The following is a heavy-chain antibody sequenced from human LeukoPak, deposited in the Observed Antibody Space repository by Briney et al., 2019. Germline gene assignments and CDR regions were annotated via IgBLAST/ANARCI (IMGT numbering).Heavy chain of an antibody. Sequence: SVKVSCKASGGTFSSYAISWVRQAPGQGLEWMGGIILIFGTANYAQKFQGRVTITADESTSTAYMELSSLRSEDTAVYYCARAINPAHSLSYYGMDVWGKGTTVTVSS. CDR2: IILIFGTA. J-gene: IGHJ6*04. CDR1: GGTFSSYA. V-gene: IGHV1-69*01. D-gene: IGHD5-24*01. CDR3: ARAINPAHSLSYYGMDV.